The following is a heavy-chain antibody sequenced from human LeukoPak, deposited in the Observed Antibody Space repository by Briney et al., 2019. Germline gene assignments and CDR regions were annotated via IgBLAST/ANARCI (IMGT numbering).Heavy chain of an antibody. CDR1: GGSISSYY. V-gene: IGHV4-59*01. J-gene: IGHJ5*02. CDR2: IYYSENT. Sequence: PPETLSLTCTVSGGSISSYYWSWIRQPPGKGLEWIVYIYYSENTNYNPSLKRRVTISVDTSKNQFSLKLSSVTAADTAMYYCARGMGGNWFDPWGQGTLVTVSS. D-gene: IGHD2-8*01. CDR3: ARGMGGNWFDP.